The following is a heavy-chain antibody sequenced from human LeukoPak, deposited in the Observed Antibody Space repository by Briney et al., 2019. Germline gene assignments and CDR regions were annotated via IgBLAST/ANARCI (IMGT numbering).Heavy chain of an antibody. CDR1: GFTFSSYS. J-gene: IGHJ3*02. Sequence: GRSLRLSCAASGFTFSSYSMNWVRQAPGKGLEWVSYISGSGIKHYADSVKGRFTISRDNAKNSLYLQMNSLRVEDTAVYYCAREDTGVAFDIWGQGTTVTV. CDR3: AREDTGVAFDI. D-gene: IGHD2-8*01. CDR2: ISGSGIK. V-gene: IGHV3-48*04.